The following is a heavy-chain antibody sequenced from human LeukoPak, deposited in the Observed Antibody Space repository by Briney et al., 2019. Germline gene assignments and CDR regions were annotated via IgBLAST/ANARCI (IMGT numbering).Heavy chain of an antibody. CDR1: GYTFTSYG. J-gene: IGHJ4*02. CDR2: ISAYNGNT. D-gene: IGHD5-24*01. Sequence: ASVKVSCKASGYTFTSYGISWVRQAPGQGLEWMGWISAYNGNTNYAQKLQGRVTMTTDTSTSTAYMELSSLRSEDTAVYYCARVGSRDGYNFDFDYWGQGTLVTVSS. CDR3: ARVGSRDGYNFDFDY. V-gene: IGHV1-18*01.